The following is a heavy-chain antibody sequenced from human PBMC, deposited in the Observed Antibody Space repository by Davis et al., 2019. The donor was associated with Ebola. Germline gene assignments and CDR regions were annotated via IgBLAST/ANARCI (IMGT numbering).Heavy chain of an antibody. CDR1: GCPISSSNW. J-gene: IGHJ4*01. D-gene: IGHD3-22*01. Sequence: MPSETLSLTCAASGCPISSSNWCGWVRQPPGKGLEWMGEIYQSVSTTYIPSLKSRVTISVDKSKNQFSLKLSSLTAADQAVYYCARGGTYYYDSSGYYYTSYYFDYWGQVTLVTVSS. CDR2: IYQSVST. V-gene: IGHV4-4*02. CDR3: ARGGTYYYDSSGYYYTSYYFDY.